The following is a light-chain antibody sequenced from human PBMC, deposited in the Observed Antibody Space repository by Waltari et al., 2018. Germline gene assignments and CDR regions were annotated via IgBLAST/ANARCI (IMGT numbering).Light chain of an antibody. Sequence: EIVMTQSPATLSVSPGERATLACRASQSVSSNVAWYQQKPGQAPRLLISGASTRATGIPARFSGSGSGTEFTLTISSLQSEDFAVYYCQQYDNWSFGQGTKLEIK. CDR2: GAS. CDR3: QQYDNWS. V-gene: IGKV3-15*01. J-gene: IGKJ2*01. CDR1: QSVSSN.